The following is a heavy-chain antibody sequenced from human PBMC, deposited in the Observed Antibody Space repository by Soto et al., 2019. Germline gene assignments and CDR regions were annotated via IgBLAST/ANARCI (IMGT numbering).Heavy chain of an antibody. D-gene: IGHD2-2*01. J-gene: IGHJ6*02. CDR1: GFTFSSYA. CDR2: ISYDGSNK. CDR3: ARGRVVPAAGYGMDV. V-gene: IGHV3-30-3*01. Sequence: GGSLRLSCAASGFTFSSYAMHWVRQAPGKGLEWVAVISYDGSNKYYADSVKGRFTISRDNSKNTLYLQMNGLGAEDTAVYYCARGRVVPAAGYGMDVWGQGTTVTVS.